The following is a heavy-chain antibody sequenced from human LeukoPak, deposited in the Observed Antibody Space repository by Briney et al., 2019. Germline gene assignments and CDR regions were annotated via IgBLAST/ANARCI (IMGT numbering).Heavy chain of an antibody. CDR1: GGSIRNYNNY. J-gene: IGHJ4*02. CDR3: ARVVGGSGSYIGY. D-gene: IGHD3-10*01. V-gene: IGHV4-39*01. Sequence: SEILSLTCIVSGGSIRNYNNYRGWIRQPPGKGLEWIGSVYYTGSTYYNPSLQSRITVSVDTSKNQFSLKLSSVTAADTAVYYCARVVGGSGSYIGYWGQGTLVTVSS. CDR2: VYYTGST.